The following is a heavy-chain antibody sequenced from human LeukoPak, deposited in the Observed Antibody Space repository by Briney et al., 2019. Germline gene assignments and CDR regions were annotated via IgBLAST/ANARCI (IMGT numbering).Heavy chain of an antibody. CDR3: ARLSGYYDILTGYYFGWFDP. D-gene: IGHD3-9*01. Sequence: SETLSLTCTVSGGSISSYYWSWIRQPPGKGLEWIGYIYYSGSTNYNPSLKSRVTISVDTSKNQFSLKLSSVTAADTAVYYCARLSGYYDILTGYYFGWFDPWGQGTLVTDSS. CDR1: GGSISSYY. V-gene: IGHV4-59*12. J-gene: IGHJ5*02. CDR2: IYYSGST.